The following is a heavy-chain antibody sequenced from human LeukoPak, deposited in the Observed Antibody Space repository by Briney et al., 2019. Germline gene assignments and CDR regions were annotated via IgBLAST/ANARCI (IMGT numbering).Heavy chain of an antibody. CDR2: ISGDGASS. D-gene: IGHD1-1*01. J-gene: IGHJ4*02. CDR1: GFTFDDYA. V-gene: IGHV3-43*02. Sequence: QPGGSLRLSCAASGFTFDDYAMHWVRQAPGKGLEWVSLISGDGASSYYADSVKGRFTISRDNSKNSLYLQMNSLRTEDTALYYCAKAASSNWNHDYWGQGTLVTVSS. CDR3: AKAASSNWNHDY.